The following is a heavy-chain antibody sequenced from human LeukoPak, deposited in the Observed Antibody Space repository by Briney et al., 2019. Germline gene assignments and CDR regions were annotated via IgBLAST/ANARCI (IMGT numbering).Heavy chain of an antibody. CDR2: ISGSSTYI. CDR3: VRELPSEPWR. CDR1: EFTFSSYN. V-gene: IGHV3-21*01. Sequence: GGSLRLSCVGSEFTFSSYNMNWVRQAPGKGLEWVSSISGSSTYIYYADSVKGRFTISRDNAKNSLYLQMNSLRVEDTAVYYCVRELPSEPWRWGQGTLVTVSS. D-gene: IGHD3-3*01. J-gene: IGHJ4*02.